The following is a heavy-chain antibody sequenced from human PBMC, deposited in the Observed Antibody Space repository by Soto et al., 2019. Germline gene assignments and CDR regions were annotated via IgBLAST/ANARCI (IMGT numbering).Heavy chain of an antibody. V-gene: IGHV1-18*01. D-gene: IGHD1-1*01. CDR3: ARGRYGDY. J-gene: IGHJ4*02. Sequence: QVHLVQYGAEVKKPGASVKVSCKGSGYVSTTYGITWVRQAPGQGLEWMGWISAHNGNTNYAQKLQGRVTVTRDTSTSTAYMELRNLRSDDTALYYCARGRYGDYWGQGALVTVSS. CDR2: ISAHNGNT. CDR1: GYVSTTYG.